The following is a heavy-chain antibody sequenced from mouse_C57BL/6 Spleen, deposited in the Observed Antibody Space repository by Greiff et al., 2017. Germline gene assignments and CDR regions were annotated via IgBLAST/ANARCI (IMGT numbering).Heavy chain of an antibody. CDR1: GFNIQDDY. V-gene: IGHV14-4*01. D-gene: IGHD1-1*01. Sequence: EVQLQQSGAELVRPGASVKLSCTASGFNIQDDYMHWVKQRPEQGLEWIGWIDPENGDTEYASKFQGKATITADTSSNTAYLQLSSLTSEDTAGYYCTPITTVVATDFDVWGTGTTVTVSS. CDR3: TPITTVVATDFDV. J-gene: IGHJ1*03. CDR2: IDPENGDT.